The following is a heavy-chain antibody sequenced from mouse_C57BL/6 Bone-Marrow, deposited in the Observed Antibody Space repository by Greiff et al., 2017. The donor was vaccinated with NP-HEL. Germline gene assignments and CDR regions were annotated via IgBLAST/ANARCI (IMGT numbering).Heavy chain of an antibody. V-gene: IGHV1-69*01. J-gene: IGHJ2*01. CDR1: GYTFTSYW. D-gene: IGHD4-1*01. Sequence: QSCKASGYTFTSYWMHWVKQRPGQGLEWIGEIDPSDSYTNYNQKFKGKSTLTVDKSSSTAYMQLSSLTSEDSAVYYCARGANWDVDYWGQGTTLTVSS. CDR2: IDPSDSYT. CDR3: ARGANWDVDY.